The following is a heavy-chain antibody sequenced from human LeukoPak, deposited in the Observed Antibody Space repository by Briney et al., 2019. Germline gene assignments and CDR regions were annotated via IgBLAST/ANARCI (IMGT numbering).Heavy chain of an antibody. CDR3: TTGRRTHTIFGVVIILAGEPEH. Sequence: GGSLRLSCAASGFTFSNAWMSWVRQAPGKGLEWVGRIKSKTDGGTTDYAAPVKGRFTISRDDSKTTLYLQMDSLKTEDTAVYYCTTGRRTHTIFGVVIILAGEPEHWGQGTLVTVSS. D-gene: IGHD3-3*01. J-gene: IGHJ4*02. CDR1: GFTFSNAW. CDR2: IKSKTDGGTT. V-gene: IGHV3-15*01.